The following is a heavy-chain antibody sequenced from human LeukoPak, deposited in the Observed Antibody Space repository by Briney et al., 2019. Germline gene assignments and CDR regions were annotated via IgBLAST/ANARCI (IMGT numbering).Heavy chain of an antibody. V-gene: IGHV5-51*01. J-gene: IGHJ5*02. D-gene: IGHD3-3*01. CDR1: GYSFTSYW. CDR2: IYPGDSDT. Sequence: GEALKISCKGSGYSFTSYWIGWVRQMPGKGLEGMGIIYPGDSDTRYSPSFQGQVIISADKSTSTAYLQWSSLKPSDTAMYYCARRHLRFLEWLDDWFDPWGQGTMVTVSS. CDR3: ARRHLRFLEWLDDWFDP.